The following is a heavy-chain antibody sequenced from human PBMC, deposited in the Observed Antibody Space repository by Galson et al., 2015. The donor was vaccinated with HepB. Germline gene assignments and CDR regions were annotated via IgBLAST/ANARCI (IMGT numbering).Heavy chain of an antibody. J-gene: IGHJ6*03. CDR2: ISGSGGTT. V-gene: IGHV3-23*01. Sequence: SLRLSCAASRFTFSRYVMSWVRQAPGKGLEWVSGISGSGGTTYYADSVKGRFTISRDNSKNTLYLQMSGLRAEDTAVYYCAKDPAASSYYYYYMDVWGKGTTVTVSS. CDR3: AKDPAASSYYYYYMDV. CDR1: RFTFSRYV. D-gene: IGHD2-2*01.